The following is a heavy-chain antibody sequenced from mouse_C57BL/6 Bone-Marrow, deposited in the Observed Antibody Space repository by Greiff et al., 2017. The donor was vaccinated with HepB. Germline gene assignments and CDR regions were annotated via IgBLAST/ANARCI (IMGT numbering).Heavy chain of an antibody. Sequence: LVESGAELVRPGTSVKVSCKASGYAFTNYLIEWVKQRPGQGLEWIGVINPGSGGTNYNEKFKGKETLTADKSSSTAYMQLSSLTSEDSAVYFCARSNTTVDYYAMDYWGQGTSVTVSS. J-gene: IGHJ4*01. CDR1: GYAFTNYL. D-gene: IGHD1-1*01. CDR3: ARSNTTVDYYAMDY. CDR2: INPGSGGT. V-gene: IGHV1-54*01.